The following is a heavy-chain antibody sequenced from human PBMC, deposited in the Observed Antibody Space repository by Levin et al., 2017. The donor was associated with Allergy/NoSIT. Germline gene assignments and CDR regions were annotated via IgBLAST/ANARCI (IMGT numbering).Heavy chain of an antibody. CDR1: GGSFSGYY. D-gene: IGHD3-3*01. CDR2: INHSGST. J-gene: IGHJ5*02. CDR3: ARGRVTIFGVVMRSFDP. Sequence: SETLSLTCAVYGGSFSGYYWSWIRQPPGKGLEWIGEINHSGSTNYNPSLKSRVTISVDTSKNQFSLKLSSVTAADTAVYYCARGRVTIFGVVMRSFDPWGQGTLVTVSS. V-gene: IGHV4-34*01.